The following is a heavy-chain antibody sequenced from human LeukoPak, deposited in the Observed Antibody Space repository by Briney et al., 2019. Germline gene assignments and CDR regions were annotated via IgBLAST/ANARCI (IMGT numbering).Heavy chain of an antibody. CDR1: GYTFTSYG. V-gene: IGHV1-18*01. CDR2: ISAYNSNT. J-gene: IGHJ4*02. Sequence: GASVKVSCKASGYTFTSYGISWVRQAPGQGLEWMGWISAYNSNTNYAQKLQGRVTMTTDTSTSTAYMELRSLRSDDTAVYYCARDRTIVGATTFDYWGQGTLVTVSS. D-gene: IGHD1-26*01. CDR3: ARDRTIVGATTFDY.